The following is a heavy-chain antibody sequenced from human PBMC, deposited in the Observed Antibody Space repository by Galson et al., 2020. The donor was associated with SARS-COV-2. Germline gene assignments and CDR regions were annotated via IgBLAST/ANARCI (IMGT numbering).Heavy chain of an antibody. D-gene: IGHD2-2*01. V-gene: IGHV1-2*02. CDR1: GYTFTGFY. CDR2: INPNSGGA. CDR3: AKIRPGATYHPNNPFDI. Sequence: ASVKVSCKASGYTFTGFYIHWVRQAPGQGLEWIGWINPNSGGANFAQRFQGRVAMTRNMSINTAYMDLNSLRSDDTAVYYCAKIRPGATYHPNNPFDIWCQGTMVTVSS. J-gene: IGHJ3*02.